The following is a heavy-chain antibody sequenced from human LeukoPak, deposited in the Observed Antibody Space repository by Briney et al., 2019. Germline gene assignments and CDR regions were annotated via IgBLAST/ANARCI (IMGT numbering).Heavy chain of an antibody. Sequence: GGSLRLSCAASGFTFSSYAMSWVRQAPGKGLEWVSGVSGRGDNTYYADSVKGRFTISRDNSKNTLYLQMNSLRDEDTAVYFCARGPLGELSPDTFDFWGHGTMVTVSS. J-gene: IGHJ3*01. CDR1: GFTFSSYA. CDR2: VSGRGDNT. V-gene: IGHV3-23*01. D-gene: IGHD3-16*02. CDR3: ARGPLGELSPDTFDF.